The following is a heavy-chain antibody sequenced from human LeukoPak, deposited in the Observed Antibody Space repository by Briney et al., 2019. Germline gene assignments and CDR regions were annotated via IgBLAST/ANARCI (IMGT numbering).Heavy chain of an antibody. CDR3: ARVRYNWNRDFDY. Sequence: PSETLSLTCTVSGYSISSGYYWGWIRQPPGKGLEWIGSIYYSGSTYYNPSLKSRVTISVDTSKNQFSLKLSSVTAADTAVYYCARVRYNWNRDFDYWGQGTLVTVSS. D-gene: IGHD1-20*01. V-gene: IGHV4-38-2*02. J-gene: IGHJ4*02. CDR1: GYSISSGYY. CDR2: IYYSGST.